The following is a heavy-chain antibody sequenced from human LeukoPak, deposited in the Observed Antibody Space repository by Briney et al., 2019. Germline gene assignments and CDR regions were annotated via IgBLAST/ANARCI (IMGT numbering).Heavy chain of an antibody. D-gene: IGHD3-3*01. CDR1: GYTFTNYG. J-gene: IGHJ5*02. CDR3: ARGDYDFWSGQGPWFDP. Sequence: ASVKVSCKASGYTFTNYGISWVRQAPGQGLEWMGWITDYNGNTNYAQKLQGRVTMTTDTSTSTAYMELRSLRSDDTAVYYCARGDYDFWSGQGPWFDPWGQGTLVTVSS. V-gene: IGHV1-18*01. CDR2: ITDYNGNT.